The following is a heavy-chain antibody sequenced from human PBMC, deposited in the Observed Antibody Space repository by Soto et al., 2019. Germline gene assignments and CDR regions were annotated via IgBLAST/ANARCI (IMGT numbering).Heavy chain of an antibody. V-gene: IGHV4-4*07. CDR1: GGSISGFY. CDR3: ARISGSPIR. CDR2: IHTGGTT. Sequence: KPSETLSLTCTVSGGSISGFYWNWFRQPAGKGLEWIGRIHTGGTTNYKPSLRSRVTMSVDTSKNQFSLKLTSVTAADTAVYYCARISGSPIRWGQGTLVTVSS. J-gene: IGHJ4*02.